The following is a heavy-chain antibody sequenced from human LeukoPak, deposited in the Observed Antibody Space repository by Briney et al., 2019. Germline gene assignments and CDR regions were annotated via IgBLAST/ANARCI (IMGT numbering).Heavy chain of an antibody. V-gene: IGHV4-59*01. Sequence: SETLSLTCTVSGGSISSYYWSWIRQPPGKGLEWIGYIYYSGSTNYNPSLKSRVTISVDTSKNQFSLKLSSVTAADTAVYYCARGDILTGCYPLFDYWGQGTLVTVSS. D-gene: IGHD3-9*01. CDR2: IYYSGST. J-gene: IGHJ4*02. CDR1: GGSISSYY. CDR3: ARGDILTGCYPLFDY.